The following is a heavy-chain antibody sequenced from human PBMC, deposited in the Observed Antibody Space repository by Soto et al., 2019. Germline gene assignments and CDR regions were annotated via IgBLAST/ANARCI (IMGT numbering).Heavy chain of an antibody. CDR2: IIPIFGTA. V-gene: IGHV1-69*01. D-gene: IGHD2-8*02. CDR3: AKDTRRYCTAGTCVPGFDP. CDR1: GGTFGSYA. J-gene: IGHJ5*02. Sequence: QVQLVQSGAEVKKPGSSVKVSCKASGGTFGSYAISWVRQAPGQGLEWMGGIIPIFGTANYAQKFQGRVTITADESPRIAYMELSSLRSEDTAVYYCAKDTRRYCTAGTCVPGFDPWGQGTLVTVSS.